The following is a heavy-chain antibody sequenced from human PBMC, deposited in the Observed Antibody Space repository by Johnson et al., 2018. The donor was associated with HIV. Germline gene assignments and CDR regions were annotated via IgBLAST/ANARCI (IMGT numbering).Heavy chain of an antibody. J-gene: IGHJ3*02. CDR3: ARDRGAARDAFDI. D-gene: IGHD6-6*01. Sequence: VHLVESGGGVVQPGRSLRLSCAASGFTFSSYTMYWVRQAPGKGLEWVSYISSSGSSIYYADSVKGRFTISRDNSKNTLYLQMNSLRAEDTAVYYCARDRGAARDAFDIWGQGTMVTVSS. V-gene: IGHV3-48*01. CDR1: GFTFSSYT. CDR2: ISSSGSSI.